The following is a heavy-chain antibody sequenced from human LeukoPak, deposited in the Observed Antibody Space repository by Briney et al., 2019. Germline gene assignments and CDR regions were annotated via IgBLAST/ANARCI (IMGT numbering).Heavy chain of an antibody. CDR1: GFTVSSNY. CDR2: IWYDGSNK. V-gene: IGHV3-33*08. Sequence: PGGSLRLSCAASGFTVSSNYMSWVRQAPGKGLEWVADIWYDGSNKFYADSVKGRFTISRDNSKNTLYLQMNSLRGEDTAVYYCTRDRDLLTGYYFDYWGQGTLVTVSS. D-gene: IGHD3-9*01. CDR3: TRDRDLLTGYYFDY. J-gene: IGHJ4*02.